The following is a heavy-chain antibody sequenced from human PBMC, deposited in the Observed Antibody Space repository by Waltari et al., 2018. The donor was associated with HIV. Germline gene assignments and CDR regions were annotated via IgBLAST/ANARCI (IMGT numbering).Heavy chain of an antibody. D-gene: IGHD1-1*01. V-gene: IGHV3-30*03. CDR1: GFTFRNYG. CDR3: ATGQQVWETWSQLDY. CDR2: ISFDGSNQ. J-gene: IGHJ4*02. Sequence: QVQLVESGGGVVQPGRSLRLSCAASGFTFRNYGMTWVRQAPGKGLEWLAVISFDGSNQYYADAVRGRFTISRDNSKKKVFLQMNSLRLDDSALYYCATGQQVWETWSQLDYWGQGTLVIVSS.